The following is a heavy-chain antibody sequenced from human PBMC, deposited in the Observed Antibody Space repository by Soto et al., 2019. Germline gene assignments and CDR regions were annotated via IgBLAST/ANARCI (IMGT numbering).Heavy chain of an antibody. D-gene: IGHD5-18*01. Sequence: GGSLRLSCAASGFTFSSYAMSWVRQAPGKGLEWVSAISGSGGSTYYADSVKGRFTISRDNSKNTLYLQMNSPRAEDTAVYYCATKYSYGPNEYYFDYWGQGTLVTVSS. CDR3: ATKYSYGPNEYYFDY. CDR1: GFTFSSYA. CDR2: ISGSGGST. J-gene: IGHJ4*02. V-gene: IGHV3-23*01.